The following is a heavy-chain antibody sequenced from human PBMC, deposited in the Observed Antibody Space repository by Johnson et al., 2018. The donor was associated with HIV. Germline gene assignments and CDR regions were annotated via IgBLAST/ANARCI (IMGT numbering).Heavy chain of an antibody. CDR2: INSDGSST. D-gene: IGHD5-12*01. Sequence: VQLVESGGGLVQPGGSLRLSCAVSGFTVSTSYMTWVRQAPGKGLDWVSLINSDGSSTNYADSVKGRFTISRDNAKNTLYMQMNSLRVEDTAVYYCARWGRGGYENPGLDIWGQGTMVTVSS. V-gene: IGHV3-74*02. J-gene: IGHJ3*02. CDR1: GFTVSTSY. CDR3: ARWGRGGYENPGLDI.